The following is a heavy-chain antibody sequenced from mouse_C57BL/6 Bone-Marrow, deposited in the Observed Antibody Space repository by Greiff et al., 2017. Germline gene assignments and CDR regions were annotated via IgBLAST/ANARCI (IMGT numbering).Heavy chain of an antibody. D-gene: IGHD1-1*01. CDR3: ASYYYGSSTYWYFDV. CDR1: GYTFTSYW. Sequence: VQLQQPGAELVKPGASVKLSCKASGYTFTSYWMHWVKQRPGQGLEWIGMIHPNSGSTNYNEKFKSKAKLTVDKSSSTAYMQLSSLTSEDSAVYYGASYYYGSSTYWYFDVWGTGTTVTVSS. V-gene: IGHV1-64*01. CDR2: IHPNSGST. J-gene: IGHJ1*03.